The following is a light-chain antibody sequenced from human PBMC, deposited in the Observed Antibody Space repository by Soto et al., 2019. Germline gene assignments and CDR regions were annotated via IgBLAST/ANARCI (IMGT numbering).Light chain of an antibody. CDR2: DVS. V-gene: IGLV2-11*01. CDR3: CSYAGSYTFGYV. J-gene: IGLJ1*01. Sequence: QSALTQPRSVSGSPGQSVTISCTGTSSDVGGYNYVSWYQQHPGKVPKLMIYDVSKRPSGVPDRFSGSKSGNTASLTISGLQAEDEADYYCCSYAGSYTFGYVFGTGTKVTVL. CDR1: SSDVGGYNY.